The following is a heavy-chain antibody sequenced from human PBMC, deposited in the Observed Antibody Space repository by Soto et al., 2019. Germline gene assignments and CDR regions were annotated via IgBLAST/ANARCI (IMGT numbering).Heavy chain of an antibody. CDR3: AKSPRSGYEAPWDY. D-gene: IGHD5-12*01. CDR2: FDPEDGET. J-gene: IGHJ4*02. CDR1: GYTLTELS. Sequence: VASVKVSCKVSGYTLTELSMHWVRQAPGKGLEWMGGFDPEDGETIYAQKFQGRVTMTEDTSTDTAYMELDSLRAEDTAVYYCAKSPRSGYEAPWDYWGQGTQVTVSS. V-gene: IGHV1-24*01.